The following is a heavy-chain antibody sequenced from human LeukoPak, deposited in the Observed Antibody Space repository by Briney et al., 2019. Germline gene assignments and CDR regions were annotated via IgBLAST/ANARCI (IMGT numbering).Heavy chain of an antibody. Sequence: SETLSLTCTVSGGSISSYYWGWIRQPPGKGLQWIGSIYYSGATYYSPSLWSRVTISEDTSKNQFSLKLSSVTAADTAVYYCARQGDGGYTYGNFDSWGQGTLATVSS. J-gene: IGHJ4*02. D-gene: IGHD5-18*01. CDR1: GGSISSYY. CDR2: IYYSGAT. V-gene: IGHV4-39*01. CDR3: ARQGDGGYTYGNFDS.